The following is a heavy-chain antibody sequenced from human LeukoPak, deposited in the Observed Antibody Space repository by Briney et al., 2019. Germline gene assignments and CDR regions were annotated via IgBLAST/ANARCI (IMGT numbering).Heavy chain of an antibody. CDR3: TRVGYIDEGIDY. CDR2: IKQDGSKK. Sequence: GGSLRLSCVASGFPFSSYWMTWVRQAPGEGLEWVANIKQDGSKKSYVASVKGRFTISRDNAKNSLYLQMNSLRAEDTAIYYCTRVGYIDEGIDYWGQGTLVTVSS. CDR1: GFPFSSYW. D-gene: IGHD5-24*01. J-gene: IGHJ4*02. V-gene: IGHV3-7*04.